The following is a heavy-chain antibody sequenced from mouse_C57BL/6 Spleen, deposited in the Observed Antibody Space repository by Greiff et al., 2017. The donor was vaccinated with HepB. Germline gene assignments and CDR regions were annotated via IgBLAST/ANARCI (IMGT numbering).Heavy chain of an antibody. CDR3: APSFYDYSYFDY. CDR1: GFNIKDYY. Sequence: EVQLQQSGAELVKPGASVKLSCTASGFNIKDYYMHWVKQRTEQGLEWIGRIDPEDGETKYAQKLQGKATITADTSSNPAYLQLSSLTSEDTAVYYCAPSFYDYSYFDYLGQGTTLTVSS. D-gene: IGHD2-4*01. V-gene: IGHV14-2*01. J-gene: IGHJ2*01. CDR2: IDPEDGET.